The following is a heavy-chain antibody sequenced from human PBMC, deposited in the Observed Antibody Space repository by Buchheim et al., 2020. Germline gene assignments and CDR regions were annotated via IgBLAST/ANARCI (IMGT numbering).Heavy chain of an antibody. CDR3: AGAPDCGGGSCYGYHYYGLDV. CDR2: INPEGSTT. V-gene: IGHV3-74*01. Sequence: EVQLVESGGGLVQTGGSLRLSCAASEFTSRRYWVHWVRQAPGKGLVWVSRINPEGSTTTYADSVKGRFTISTDDGKNAVYLQMNSLRAEDTALNYCAGAPDCGGGSCYGYHYYGLDVWGQG. J-gene: IGHJ6*02. D-gene: IGHD2-15*01. CDR1: EFTSRRYW.